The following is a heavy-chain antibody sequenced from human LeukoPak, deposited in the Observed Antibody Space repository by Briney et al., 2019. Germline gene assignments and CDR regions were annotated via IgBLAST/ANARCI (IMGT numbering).Heavy chain of an antibody. Sequence: GGSLRLSCAASGFTHDDYGMSWVRQAPGKGLEGVSGINWEGGSTGYADSAKGRFTISRDNAKNSLYLQMNSLRAEDTALYACARDRCSTSCYFFDYWGQGTLVTVSS. D-gene: IGHD2-2*01. CDR2: INWEGGST. V-gene: IGHV3-20*01. CDR3: ARDRCSTSCYFFDY. J-gene: IGHJ4*02. CDR1: GFTHDDYG.